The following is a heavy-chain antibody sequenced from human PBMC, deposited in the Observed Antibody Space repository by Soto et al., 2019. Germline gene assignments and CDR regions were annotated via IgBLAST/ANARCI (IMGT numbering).Heavy chain of an antibody. CDR3: ARSAVAGRFDP. J-gene: IGHJ5*02. D-gene: IGHD6-19*01. CDR2: INPNSGGT. CDR1: GYTFTGYY. V-gene: IGHV1-2*04. Sequence: ASVKVSCKASGYTFTGYYMHWVRQAPGQGLEWMGWINPNSGGTNYAQKFQGWVTMTRDTSISTAYMELSRLRSDDTAVYYRARSAVAGRFDPWGQGTLVTVSS.